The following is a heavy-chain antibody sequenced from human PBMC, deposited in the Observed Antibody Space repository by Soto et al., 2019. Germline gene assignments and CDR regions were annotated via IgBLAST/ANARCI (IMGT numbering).Heavy chain of an antibody. CDR1: GDSVSSNNIA. J-gene: IGHJ6*02. Sequence: SQTLSLTCAVSGDSVSSNNIAWNWLRQSPWRGLEWLGRTYYRSKWYNEYAVSVRSRITINLDTSKNQFSLKLSSVTAADTAVYYCARLAPIAAADGMDVWGQGTTVTVSS. V-gene: IGHV6-1*01. CDR3: ARLAPIAAADGMDV. D-gene: IGHD6-13*01. CDR2: TYYRSKWYN.